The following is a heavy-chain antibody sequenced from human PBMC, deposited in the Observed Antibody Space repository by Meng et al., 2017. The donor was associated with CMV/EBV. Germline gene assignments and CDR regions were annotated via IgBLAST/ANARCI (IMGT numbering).Heavy chain of an antibody. CDR1: GFTFSSYG. CDR3: AKVDGVVPAAATHYYYGMDV. J-gene: IGHJ6*02. Sequence: LTCAASGFTFSSYGMHWVRQAPGKGLGWVAFIRYDGSNKYYADSVKGRFTISRDNSKNTLYLQMNSLRAEDTAVYYCAKVDGVVPAAATHYYYGMDVWGQGTTVTVSS. V-gene: IGHV3-30*02. D-gene: IGHD2-2*01. CDR2: IRYDGSNK.